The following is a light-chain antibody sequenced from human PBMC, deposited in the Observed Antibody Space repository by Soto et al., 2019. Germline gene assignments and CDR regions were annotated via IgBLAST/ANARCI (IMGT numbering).Light chain of an antibody. J-gene: IGKJ1*01. CDR3: QEYGTSRT. Sequence: EIVLTQSPGTLSLSPGESATLSCRASQSVSSTYLAWFQQRPGQAPRLLMYGASSRATGIPDRFSGSGSETDFTLTISSLEPEDGAVYYCQEYGTSRTFGQGTKVEIK. V-gene: IGKV3-20*01. CDR2: GAS. CDR1: QSVSSTY.